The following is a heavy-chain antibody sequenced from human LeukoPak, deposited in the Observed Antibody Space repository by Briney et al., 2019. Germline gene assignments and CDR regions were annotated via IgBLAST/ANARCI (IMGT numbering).Heavy chain of an antibody. CDR3: AKVGRRGDSSVIDY. J-gene: IGHJ4*02. V-gene: IGHV3-64*01. CDR1: GFTFSTYA. Sequence: GGSLRLSCAASGFTFSTYAMHWVRQAPGKRLECISSISSNGDNTYYAKSVKGRFTISRDNSKNTLYLQMNSLRAEDTAVYYCAKVGRRGDSSVIDYWGQGTLVTVSS. CDR2: ISSNGDNT. D-gene: IGHD3-22*01.